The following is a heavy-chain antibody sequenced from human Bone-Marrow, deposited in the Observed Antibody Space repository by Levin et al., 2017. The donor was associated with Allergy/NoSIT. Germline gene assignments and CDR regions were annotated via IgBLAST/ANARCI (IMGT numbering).Heavy chain of an antibody. CDR1: GYSFSNSW. J-gene: IGHJ3*02. D-gene: IGHD3-10*01. Sequence: KVSCKASGYSFSNSWIGWVRQMPGKGLDWMGIIYPGDSDTRYNPSLQGQVTISADESISTAYLQWNSLNASDTAIYYCAKPTVIRGVVRGGPFDIWGQGTMVTVSS. CDR3: AKPTVIRGVVRGGPFDI. V-gene: IGHV5-51*01. CDR2: IYPGDSDT.